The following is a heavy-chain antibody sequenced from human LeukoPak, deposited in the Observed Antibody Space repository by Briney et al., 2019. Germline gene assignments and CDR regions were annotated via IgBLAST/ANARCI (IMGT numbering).Heavy chain of an antibody. CDR2: INPNSGCT. J-gene: IGHJ1*01. CDR3: ARDSYYDSSGYYSSEYFQH. V-gene: IGHV1-2*02. Sequence: GASVKVSCKASGYTFTGYYMHWVRQAPGQGLEWMGWINPNSGCTNYAQKFQGRVTMTRDTSISTAYMELSRLRSDDTAVYYCARDSYYDSSGYYSSEYFQHWGQGTLVTVSS. CDR1: GYTFTGYY. D-gene: IGHD3-22*01.